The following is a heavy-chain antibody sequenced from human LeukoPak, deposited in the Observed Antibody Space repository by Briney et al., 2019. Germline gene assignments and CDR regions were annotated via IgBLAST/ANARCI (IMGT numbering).Heavy chain of an antibody. CDR2: IIPILGIA. Sequence: SVKVSCKASGGTFSCYAISWVRQAPGQGLEWMGRIIPILGIANYAQKFQGRVTITRNTSISTAYMELSRLRSDDTAVYYCARSIAARNNWFDPWGQGTLVTVSS. V-gene: IGHV1-69*04. D-gene: IGHD6-6*01. CDR1: GGTFSCYA. CDR3: ARSIAARNNWFDP. J-gene: IGHJ5*02.